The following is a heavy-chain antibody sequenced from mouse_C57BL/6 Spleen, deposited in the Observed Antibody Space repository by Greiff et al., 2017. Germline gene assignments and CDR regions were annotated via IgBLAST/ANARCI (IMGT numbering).Heavy chain of an antibody. D-gene: IGHD1-1*01. CDR2: IRNKANGYTT. J-gene: IGHJ1*03. Sequence: EVMLVESGGGLVQPGGSLSLSCAASGFTFTDYYMSWVRQPPGKALEWLGFIRNKANGYTTEYSASVKGRFTISRDNSQSILYLQMNALRAEDSATYYCARSQSPSIAAGGRGWYFDVWGTGTTVTVSS. CDR3: ARSQSPSIAAGGRGWYFDV. V-gene: IGHV7-3*01. CDR1: GFTFTDYY.